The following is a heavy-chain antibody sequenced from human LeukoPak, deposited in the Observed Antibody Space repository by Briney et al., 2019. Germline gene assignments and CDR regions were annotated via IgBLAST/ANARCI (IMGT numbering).Heavy chain of an antibody. CDR1: GFTFDDYA. Sequence: GGSLRLSCAASGFTFDDYAMHWVRQAPGKGLEWVSLIGWDGGSTYYADSVKGRFTISRDNSKNSLYLQMNSLRAEDTALYYCAKDRAVYSSSWYYFDYWGQGTLVTVSS. CDR2: IGWDGGST. J-gene: IGHJ4*02. D-gene: IGHD6-13*01. V-gene: IGHV3-43D*04. CDR3: AKDRAVYSSSWYYFDY.